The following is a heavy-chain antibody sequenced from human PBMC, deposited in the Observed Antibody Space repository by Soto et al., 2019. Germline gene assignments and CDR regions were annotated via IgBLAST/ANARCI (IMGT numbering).Heavy chain of an antibody. Sequence: AGESLKISCKGSVYSFTTYWIGWVRQMPGKGLEWMGIIYPGDSDTRYSPSFQGQVTISADKSTSTAYLQWSSLKASDTAMYYCARRDDSPTAEYFQHWGQGTLVTVSS. D-gene: IGHD2-21*01. CDR3: ARRDDSPTAEYFQH. CDR1: VYSFTTYW. CDR2: IYPGDSDT. V-gene: IGHV5-51*01. J-gene: IGHJ1*01.